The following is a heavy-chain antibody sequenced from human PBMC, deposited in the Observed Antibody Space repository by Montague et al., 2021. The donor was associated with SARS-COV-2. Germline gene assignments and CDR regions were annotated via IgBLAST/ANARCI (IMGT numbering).Heavy chain of an antibody. CDR3: ALPLGGARFDP. CDR2: IYHSGTT. D-gene: IGHD1-26*01. Sequence: SETLSLTCTVSGGSVSSDNWWTWVRQPPGKGLEWIGEIYHSGTTNYNPSPRSRVTISVDKSTNHLSLNMRSVTAAYTAKYYCALPLGGARFDPWGQGILVTVSS. J-gene: IGHJ5*02. CDR1: GGSVSSDNW. V-gene: IGHV4-4*02.